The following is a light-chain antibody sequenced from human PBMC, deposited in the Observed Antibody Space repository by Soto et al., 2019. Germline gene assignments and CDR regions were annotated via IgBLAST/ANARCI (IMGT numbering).Light chain of an antibody. CDR1: SSNIGNNV. Sequence: QPVLTQPPSVSEAPRQRVTISCSGNSSNIGNNVVNWYQQFPGKAPKLLIYYDHLRPSGVSDRFSGSKSGSSASLAINGLQSEDEADYYCAAWDDSLNGVVLGGGTKVTVL. CDR3: AAWDDSLNGVV. J-gene: IGLJ2*01. CDR2: YDH. V-gene: IGLV1-36*01.